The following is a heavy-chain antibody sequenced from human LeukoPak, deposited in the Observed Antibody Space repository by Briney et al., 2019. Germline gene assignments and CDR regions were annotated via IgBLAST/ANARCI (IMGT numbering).Heavy chain of an antibody. CDR3: ARGYSLDY. CDR1: GGSISSGDYY. D-gene: IGHD5-18*01. J-gene: IGHJ4*02. V-gene: IGHV4-30-4*01. Sequence: SQTLSLTCTVSGGSISSGDYYWSWIRQPPGKGLEWIGYIYYSGSTYYTPSLRGRVTISVNTSKNQFSLNLSSVTAADTAVYYCARGYSLDYWGQGTLVTVSS. CDR2: IYYSGST.